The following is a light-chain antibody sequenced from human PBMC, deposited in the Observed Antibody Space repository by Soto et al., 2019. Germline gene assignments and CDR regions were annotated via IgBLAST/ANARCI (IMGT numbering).Light chain of an antibody. V-gene: IGKV3-15*01. CDR1: QSLSSN. J-gene: IGKJ4*01. CDR3: LEYKKWPLT. Sequence: EIVMTQSPATLSVSPGERATLSCRASQSLSSNLAWYQQKPGQAPRLLIYDTSTRATGIPARFSGSGSGTDFTLTVSSLQSEDFAVYYCLEYKKWPLTFGGGTEVEIK. CDR2: DTS.